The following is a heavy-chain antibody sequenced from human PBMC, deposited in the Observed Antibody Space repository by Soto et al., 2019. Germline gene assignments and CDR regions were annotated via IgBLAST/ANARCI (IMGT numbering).Heavy chain of an antibody. CDR2: IWYDGSNK. Sequence: QVQLVESGGGVVQPGRSLRLSCAASGFTFSSYGLHWVRQAPGKGLEWVAVIWYDGSNKYYADSVKGRFTISRDNSQNSLYLQLNTLRAADTAVYYCARDRKAGIQPRPQCDPWGQGTPFAVSS. CDR3: ARDRKAGIQPRPQCDP. J-gene: IGHJ5*02. V-gene: IGHV3-33*01. CDR1: GFTFSSYG. D-gene: IGHD3-10*01.